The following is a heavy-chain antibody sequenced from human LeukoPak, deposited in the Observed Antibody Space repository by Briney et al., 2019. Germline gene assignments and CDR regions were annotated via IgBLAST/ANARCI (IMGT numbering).Heavy chain of an antibody. J-gene: IGHJ4*02. CDR3: ARGYYYYDSSGYYYVFDY. V-gene: IGHV1-8*01. CDR1: GYTFTSYD. D-gene: IGHD3-22*01. Sequence: ASVKVCCKASGYTFTSYDINWVRQATGQGLEWMGWMNPNSGNTGYAQKFQGRVTMTRNTSISTAYMELISLKSKDTAVYYWARGYYYYDSSGYYYVFDYWGQGTLVTVSS. CDR2: MNPNSGNT.